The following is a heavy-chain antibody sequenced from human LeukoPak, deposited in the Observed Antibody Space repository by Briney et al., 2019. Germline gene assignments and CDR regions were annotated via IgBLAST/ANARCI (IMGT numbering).Heavy chain of an antibody. CDR1: GYTFTSYG. J-gene: IGHJ6*03. V-gene: IGHV1-18*01. CDR2: ISAYNGNT. D-gene: IGHD6-19*01. CDR3: ARTHSSGWYSVGYYYMDV. Sequence: VKVSCKASGYTFTSYGISWVRQAPGQGLEWMGWISAYNGNTNYAQKLQGRVTMTTDTSTSTAYMEVRSLRSDDTAVYYCARTHSSGWYSVGYYYMDVWGKGTTVTVSS.